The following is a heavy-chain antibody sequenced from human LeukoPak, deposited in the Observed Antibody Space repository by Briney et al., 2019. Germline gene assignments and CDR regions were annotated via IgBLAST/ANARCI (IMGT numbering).Heavy chain of an antibody. Sequence: SETLSLTCTVSGGSISSYHWSWIRQPAGKGLEWIGRIYTSGSTNYNPSLKSRVTMSVATSKNQFSLKLSSVTAADTAVYYCAREVFMPRQGDSGYDPWAQGPLVTVSS. V-gene: IGHV4-4*07. D-gene: IGHD5-12*01. J-gene: IGHJ5*02. CDR3: AREVFMPRQGDSGYDP. CDR1: GGSISSYH. CDR2: IYTSGST.